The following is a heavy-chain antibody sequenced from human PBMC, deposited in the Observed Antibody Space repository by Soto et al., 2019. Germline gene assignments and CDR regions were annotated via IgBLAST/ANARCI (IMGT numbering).Heavy chain of an antibody. Sequence: SETLSLTCAVYGGSFSGYYWSWIRQPPGKGLEWIGEINHSGSTNYNPSLKSRVTISVDTSKNQFSLKLSSVTAADTAVYYCARSRWRINWFDPWGQGTLVTVSS. V-gene: IGHV4-34*01. CDR2: INHSGST. CDR3: ARSRWRINWFDP. CDR1: GGSFSGYY. J-gene: IGHJ5*02. D-gene: IGHD6-13*01.